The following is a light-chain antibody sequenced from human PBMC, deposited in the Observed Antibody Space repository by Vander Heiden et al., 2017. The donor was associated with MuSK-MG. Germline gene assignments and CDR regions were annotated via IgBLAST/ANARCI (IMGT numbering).Light chain of an antibody. J-gene: IGKJ1*01. CDR2: GAS. Sequence: DIQVTQSPPSLSASIGDRITITCRTSESLRKFVNWYQHKPGSAPKVLLYGASNLESGVASRFSGSGYGTEFTLTISSLQPEDSATYYCQQRRTIPWTFGHGKRVE. CDR3: QQRRTIPWT. V-gene: IGKV1-39*01. CDR1: ESLRKF.